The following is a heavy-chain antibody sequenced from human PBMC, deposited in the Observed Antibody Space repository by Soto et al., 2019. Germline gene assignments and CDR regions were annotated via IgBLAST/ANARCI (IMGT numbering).Heavy chain of an antibody. V-gene: IGHV3-30-3*01. J-gene: IGHJ6*02. Sequence: HVQLVESGGGVVQPGRSLRLSCAASGFTFSSYVMYWVRQAPGKGLEWVVVISYDGNNKYYADSVKGRFTISRDNSKNTLYLQMNSLRAEDTAVYYCARAGCDGGSCYTLVGLRYGMDVWGQGTTVTVSS. D-gene: IGHD2-15*01. CDR2: ISYDGNNK. CDR3: ARAGCDGGSCYTLVGLRYGMDV. CDR1: GFTFSSYV.